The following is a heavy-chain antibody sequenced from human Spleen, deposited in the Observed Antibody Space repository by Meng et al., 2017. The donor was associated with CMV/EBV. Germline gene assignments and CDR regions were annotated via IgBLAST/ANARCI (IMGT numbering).Heavy chain of an antibody. CDR1: GFTVSSSY. V-gene: IGHV3-66*02. D-gene: IGHD3-10*01. CDR2: IYRGDST. CDR3: AKGVRYGSGPYYYYGMDV. Sequence: GESLKISCAASGFTVSSSYMTWVRQAPGKGLEWVSIIYRGDSTYYTDSVKGRFTISRDNSKNTLYLQMNSLRAEDTAVYYCAKGVRYGSGPYYYYGMDVWGQGTTVTVSS. J-gene: IGHJ6*02.